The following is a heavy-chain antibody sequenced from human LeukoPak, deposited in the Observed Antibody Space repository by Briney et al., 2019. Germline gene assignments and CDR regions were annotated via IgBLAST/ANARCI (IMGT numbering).Heavy chain of an antibody. CDR2: IYHSGST. D-gene: IGHD5-18*01. Sequence: PSQTLSLTCTVSGGSISSGGYYWSWIRQPPGKGLEWIGYIYHSGSTYYNPSLKSRVTISVDTSKNQLSLKLNSVTAADTAVYYCARDDVDTPTFDYWGQGTLVTVSS. CDR1: GGSISSGGYY. CDR3: ARDDVDTPTFDY. J-gene: IGHJ4*02. V-gene: IGHV4-30-2*01.